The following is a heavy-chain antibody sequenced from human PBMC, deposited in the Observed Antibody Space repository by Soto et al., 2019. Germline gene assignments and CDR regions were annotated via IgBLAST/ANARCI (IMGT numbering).Heavy chain of an antibody. V-gene: IGHV4-39*01. J-gene: IGHJ4*02. CDR2: IYYSGRT. Sequence: QLQLQESGPGLVKPSETLSLTCTVSGGSISSSSYYWGWIRQPPGKGLEWIGGIYYSGRTYYTPSLKSRDTISVDTSKNQFSLKLSSVTAADTAVYYFASLSLYSSSIIDYWGQGPLVTVSS. D-gene: IGHD6-13*01. CDR1: GGSISSSSYY. CDR3: ASLSLYSSSIIDY.